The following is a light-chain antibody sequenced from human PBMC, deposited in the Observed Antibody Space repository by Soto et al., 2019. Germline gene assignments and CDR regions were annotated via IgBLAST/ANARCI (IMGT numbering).Light chain of an antibody. Sequence: EIVMTQSPATMSVSPGETATLSCRASQSVSSNLAWYQQTPGQAPRLLIYGPSTRATGTPARLSGSVCGTEFTLTIICVEAEDFAMLYCQQYHSSPWSFVQGTKVEIK. CDR3: QQYHSSPWS. CDR2: GPS. CDR1: QSVSSN. J-gene: IGKJ1*01. V-gene: IGKV3-15*01.